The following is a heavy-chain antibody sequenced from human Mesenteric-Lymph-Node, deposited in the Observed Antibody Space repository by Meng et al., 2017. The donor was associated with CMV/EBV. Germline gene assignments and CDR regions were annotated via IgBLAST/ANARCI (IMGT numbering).Heavy chain of an antibody. Sequence: GESLKISCAASGFTFSSYAMSWVRQAPGKGLEWVSCITRTSSYIYYADSVKGRFTISRDNAKNSLYLQMNSLRAEDTAVYYCARDSVGLDPWGQGTLVTVSS. CDR3: ARDSVGLDP. V-gene: IGHV3-21*01. CDR2: ITRTSSYI. D-gene: IGHD1-26*01. CDR1: GFTFSSYA. J-gene: IGHJ5*02.